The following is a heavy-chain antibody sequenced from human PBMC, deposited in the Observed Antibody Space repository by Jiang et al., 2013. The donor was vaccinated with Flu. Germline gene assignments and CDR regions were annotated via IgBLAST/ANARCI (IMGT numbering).Heavy chain of an antibody. Sequence: GSGLVKPSETLSLTCTVSGGSISSSSYYWGWIRQPPGKGLEWIGSIYYSGSTYYNPSLKSRVTISVDTSKNQFSLKLSSVTAADTAVYYCARHLHYDFWSGYQKNWFDPWGQGTLVTVSS. D-gene: IGHD3-3*01. CDR1: GGSISSSSYY. J-gene: IGHJ5*02. V-gene: IGHV4-39*01. CDR2: IYYSGST. CDR3: ARHLHYDFWSGYQKNWFDP.